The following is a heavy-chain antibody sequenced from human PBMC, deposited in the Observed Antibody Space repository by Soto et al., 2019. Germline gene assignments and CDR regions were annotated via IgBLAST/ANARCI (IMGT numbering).Heavy chain of an antibody. V-gene: IGHV3-11*01. Sequence: PVGSLRLSGAASGFTFSDYYMSWIRQAPGKGLEWVSYISSSGSTIYYADSVKGRFTISRDNAKNSLYLQMNSLRAEDTAVYYCARPLAVAGPNWFDPWGQGTLVTVSS. CDR2: ISSSGSTI. D-gene: IGHD6-19*01. CDR3: ARPLAVAGPNWFDP. CDR1: GFTFSDYY. J-gene: IGHJ5*02.